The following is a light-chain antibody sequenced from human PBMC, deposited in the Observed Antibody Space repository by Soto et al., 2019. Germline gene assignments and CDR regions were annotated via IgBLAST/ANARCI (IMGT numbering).Light chain of an antibody. CDR2: AAT. Sequence: DIQMTQSPSSVSASVGDRVTITCRASQPISIWLAWYQQKPGTAPKLVISAATKLASGVPSRFSGSGSGTDFTLTISSLQAEDFATYYCQQATSFPLTFGGGTKVDIK. J-gene: IGKJ4*01. CDR3: QQATSFPLT. CDR1: QPISIW. V-gene: IGKV1-12*01.